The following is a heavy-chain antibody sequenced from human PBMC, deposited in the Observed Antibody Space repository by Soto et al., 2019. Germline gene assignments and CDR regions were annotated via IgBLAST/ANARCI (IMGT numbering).Heavy chain of an antibody. V-gene: IGHV3-30*04. CDR2: ISYDGSNK. CDR1: GFTFSSYA. CDR3: ARALIAVAGDY. J-gene: IGHJ4*02. D-gene: IGHD6-19*01. Sequence: GGSLRLSCAASGFTFSSYAMHWVRQAPGKGLEWVAVISYDGSNKYYADSVKGRFTISRDNSKNTVYLQMNSLRAEDTAVYYCARALIAVAGDYWGQGTLVTVSS.